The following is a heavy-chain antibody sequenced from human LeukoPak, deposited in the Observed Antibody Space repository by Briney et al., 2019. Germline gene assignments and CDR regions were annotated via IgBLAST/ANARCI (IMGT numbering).Heavy chain of an antibody. CDR1: GFTFSIHA. CDR2: ISRNGDST. V-gene: IGHV3-64*01. D-gene: IGHD1-26*01. J-gene: IGHJ6*02. Sequence: GGSLILSCVASGFTFSIHAMHWVRRAPGKGLGLVSSISRNGDSTGYGNSVKGRFTISRDNSKNTLYLQMGSLRTEDMAIYYCARSSGDFDHYYGMDVWGQGTTVTVSS. CDR3: ARSSGDFDHYYGMDV.